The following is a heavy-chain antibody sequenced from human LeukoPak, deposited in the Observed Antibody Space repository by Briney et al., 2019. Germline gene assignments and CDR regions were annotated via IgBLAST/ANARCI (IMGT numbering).Heavy chain of an antibody. J-gene: IGHJ3*02. CDR1: GGSISSYY. CDR2: IYYSGST. CDR3: ARERVDDAFDI. Sequence: SETLSLTCTVSGGSISSYYWSWIRQPPGKGLEWIGYIYYSGSTNYNPSLKSRVTISVDTSKNQFSLKLSSVTAADTAVYYCARERVDDAFDIWGQGTMVTISS. D-gene: IGHD2-15*01. V-gene: IGHV4-59*01.